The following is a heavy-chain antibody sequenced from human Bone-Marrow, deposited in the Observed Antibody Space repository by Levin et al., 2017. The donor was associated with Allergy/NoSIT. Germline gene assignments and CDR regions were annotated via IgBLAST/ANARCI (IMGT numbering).Heavy chain of an antibody. J-gene: IGHJ6*02. CDR1: EFIVSSNY. CDR2: IHSRGSA. Sequence: PGGSLRLSCAASEFIVSSNYMSWVRQVPGKGLDWVSVIHSRGSAYYADSVKGRFTISRDNSKNTLYRRMNSLRVEDTAVYYCVARSNGMDVWGQGTTVTVSS. V-gene: IGHV3-66*01. D-gene: IGHD5-12*01. CDR3: VARSNGMDV.